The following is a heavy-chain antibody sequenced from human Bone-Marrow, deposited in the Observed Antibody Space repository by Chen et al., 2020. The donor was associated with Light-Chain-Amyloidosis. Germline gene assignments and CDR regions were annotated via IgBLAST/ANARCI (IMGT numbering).Heavy chain of an antibody. D-gene: IGHD5-12*01. CDR1: GYTFPNYW. CDR2: IYPDDYDA. J-gene: IGHJ4*02. V-gene: IGHV5-51*01. Sequence: EVQLEQSGPEVKKPGESLKISCKGSGYTFPNYWIGWVRQMPGKGLAWMGVIYPDDYDARYRPSFEGQVTIPADKSITTADLQWRSLKASDTAMYYCARRRDGYNFDSWGQGTLVNVSS. CDR3: ARRRDGYNFDS.